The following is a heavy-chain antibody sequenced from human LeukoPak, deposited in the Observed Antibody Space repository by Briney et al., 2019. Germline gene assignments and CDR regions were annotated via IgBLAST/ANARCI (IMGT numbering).Heavy chain of an antibody. CDR1: GGSISSYY. CDR2: IFYSGST. J-gene: IGHJ4*02. D-gene: IGHD1-26*01. Sequence: SETLSLTCTVSGGSISSYYWSWIRQPPGKGLEWIGYIFYSGSTNYNPSLKSRVTISVDTSNSQFSLNLSSVTAADTAVYYCARIVSGSYFYFDYWGQGTLVTVSS. CDR3: ARIVSGSYFYFDY. V-gene: IGHV4-59*01.